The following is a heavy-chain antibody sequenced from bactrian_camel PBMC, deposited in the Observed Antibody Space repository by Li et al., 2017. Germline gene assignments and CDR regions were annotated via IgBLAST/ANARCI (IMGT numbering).Heavy chain of an antibody. CDR3: NAECSTKTGDYLTPVMY. Sequence: HVQLVESGGGSVQAGENLTLSCTASGFTFDDSTWAWYRRTPGNECELVSAPNDGGTYVADSVEGRFTVSQDNAKNLMYLQMDSLKPEDTGMYYCNAECSTKTGDYLTPVMYWGQGTQVTVS. CDR2: PNDGGT. D-gene: IGHD4*01. J-gene: IGHJ4*01. CDR1: GFTFDDST. V-gene: IGHV3S53*01.